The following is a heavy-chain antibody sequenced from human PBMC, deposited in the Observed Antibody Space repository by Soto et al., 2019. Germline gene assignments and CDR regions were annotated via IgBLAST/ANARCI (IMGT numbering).Heavy chain of an antibody. D-gene: IGHD6-13*01. CDR3: ATFVSSSCCPGGNHFAY. CDR2: IYYSGST. J-gene: IGHJ4*02. CDR1: GGSISSDY. Sequence: SETLSLTCTVSGGSISSDYWSWIRQPPGKGLEWIGYIYYSGSTNYNPSLKSRVTISVDTSKNQFSLTLSSVTAADTAVYYCATFVSSSCCPGGNHFAYWGQGTLVTVSS. V-gene: IGHV4-59*01.